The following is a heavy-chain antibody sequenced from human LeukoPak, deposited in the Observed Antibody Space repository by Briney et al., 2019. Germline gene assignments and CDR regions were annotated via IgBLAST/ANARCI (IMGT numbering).Heavy chain of an antibody. CDR1: GFTFSSYS. CDR2: IKSKTDGGTT. Sequence: GGSLRLSCAASGFTFSSYSMNWVRQAPGKGLEWVGRIKSKTDGGTTDYAAPVKGRFTISRDDSKNTLYLQMNSLKTEDTAIYHCTTDRSSGTYYEDYWGQGTLVTVSS. D-gene: IGHD3-10*01. CDR3: TTDRSSGTYYEDY. V-gene: IGHV3-15*01. J-gene: IGHJ4*02.